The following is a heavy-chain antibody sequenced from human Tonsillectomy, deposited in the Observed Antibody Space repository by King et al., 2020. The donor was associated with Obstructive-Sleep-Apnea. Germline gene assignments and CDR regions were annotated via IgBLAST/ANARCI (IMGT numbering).Heavy chain of an antibody. V-gene: IGHV4-31*03. Sequence: VQLQESGPGLVKPSQTLSLTCTVSGGSISNGGYYWRWIRQRPGKGLEWIGYIHYTGSTYYNPSLKSRLTISIDTSNNQFSLKLSSVTAADTAVYYCALSFYYDSSAAEGAFDIWGQGTMVTVSS. J-gene: IGHJ3*02. D-gene: IGHD3-22*01. CDR1: GGSISNGGYY. CDR3: ALSFYYDSSAAEGAFDI. CDR2: IHYTGST.